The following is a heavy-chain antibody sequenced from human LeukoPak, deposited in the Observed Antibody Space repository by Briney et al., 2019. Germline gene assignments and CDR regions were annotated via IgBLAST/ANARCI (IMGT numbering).Heavy chain of an antibody. D-gene: IGHD3-22*01. Sequence: PGGSLRLSCAASGFTFSDYYMSWIRQAPGKGLEWVSYISSSGSTIYYADSVKGRFTISRDNAKNSLYLQMNSLRAEDTAVYYCARDRHYYDSSGPLGVWGQGTMVTVSS. V-gene: IGHV3-11*01. J-gene: IGHJ3*01. CDR2: ISSSGSTI. CDR1: GFTFSDYY. CDR3: ARDRHYYDSSGPLGV.